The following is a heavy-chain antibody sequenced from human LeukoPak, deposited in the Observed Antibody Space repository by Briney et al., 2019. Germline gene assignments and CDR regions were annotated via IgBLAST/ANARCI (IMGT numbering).Heavy chain of an antibody. CDR3: ARAGIPGYCTNVTCSNWLDP. CDR1: GDTFTTYA. Sequence: SVKVSCKTSGDTFTTYAIIWVRQAPGQGLEWMGGIISLFGSHNCAQRLQGSVTITADKSTKTAYMELSSLRSEDTAVYYCARAGIPGYCTNVTCSNWLDPWGQGTRVTVSS. D-gene: IGHD2-8*01. CDR2: IISLFGSH. J-gene: IGHJ5*02. V-gene: IGHV1-69*06.